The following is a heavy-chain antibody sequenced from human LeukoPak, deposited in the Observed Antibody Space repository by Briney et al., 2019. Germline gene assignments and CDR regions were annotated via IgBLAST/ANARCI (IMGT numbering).Heavy chain of an antibody. D-gene: IGHD5-18*01. CDR3: ARDVNSYASYFDY. CDR2: ISGSGSTI. V-gene: IGHV3-11*04. Sequence: LSLTCAVYGGSFSGYYWSWIRQAPGKGLEWVSYISGSGSTIYYADSVKGRFTISRDNAKKSLCLQMNSLRAEDTAVYYCARDVNSYASYFDYWGQGILVTVSS. J-gene: IGHJ4*02. CDR1: GGSFSGYY.